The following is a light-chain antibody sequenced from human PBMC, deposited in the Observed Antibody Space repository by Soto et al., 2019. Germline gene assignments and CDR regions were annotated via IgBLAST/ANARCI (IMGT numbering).Light chain of an antibody. CDR2: AAS. Sequence: ILLAQSPSSLSASVGGRVTVTCRASQGIDSSFAWYQQKPGKAPKLLIYAASSLQSGVPSRFSGSGSGTEFTLTISSLQPDDFATYYCQHYNSYSEAFGQGTKVDIK. CDR1: QGIDSS. J-gene: IGKJ1*01. CDR3: QHYNSYSEA. V-gene: IGKV1-9*01.